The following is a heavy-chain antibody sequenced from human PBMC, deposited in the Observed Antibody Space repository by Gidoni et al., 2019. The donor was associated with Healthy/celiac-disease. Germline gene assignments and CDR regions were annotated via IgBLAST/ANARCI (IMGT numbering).Heavy chain of an antibody. D-gene: IGHD3-3*01. V-gene: IGHV4-34*01. Sequence: QVQLQQWGAGLLKPSETMSVTCAVYGGSFSGYYCSWIRQPSGKVLEWIGEINHSGSTNYNPSLKSRVPISVDTSKNQFSLKLSSVTAADTAVYYCARAPTIFGVVNWGQGTLVTVSS. CDR2: INHSGST. CDR3: ARAPTIFGVVN. CDR1: GGSFSGYY. J-gene: IGHJ4*02.